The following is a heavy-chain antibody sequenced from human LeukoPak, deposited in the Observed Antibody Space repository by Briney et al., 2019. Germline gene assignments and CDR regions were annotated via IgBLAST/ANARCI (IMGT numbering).Heavy chain of an antibody. D-gene: IGHD3-22*01. CDR2: ISGGGGST. V-gene: IGHV3-23*01. CDR1: GFTFSSYA. CDR3: AKDLSYDRAHYFDY. Sequence: GGSLRLSCAASGFTFSSYAMSWVRQAPGKGLEWVSTISGGGGSTYYEDSVKGRFTISRDNSKNTLYLQMNSLRAEDTAVYYCAKDLSYDRAHYFDYWGQGTLVTVSS. J-gene: IGHJ4*02.